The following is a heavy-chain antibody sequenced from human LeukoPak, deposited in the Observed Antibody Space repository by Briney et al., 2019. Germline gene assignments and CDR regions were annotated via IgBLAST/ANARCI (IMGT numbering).Heavy chain of an antibody. CDR2: IIPIFGTV. CDR1: GGTCSSYA. J-gene: IGHJ4*02. D-gene: IGHD2-21*02. V-gene: IGHV1-69*06. Sequence: GASVKVSCKASGGTCSSYAISWVRQAPGQGLEWMGGIIPIFGTVNYAQKFQGRVTITADKSTSTAYMELSSLRSEDTAVYYCASPAYCGGDCYPAQFDYWGQGTLVTVSS. CDR3: ASPAYCGGDCYPAQFDY.